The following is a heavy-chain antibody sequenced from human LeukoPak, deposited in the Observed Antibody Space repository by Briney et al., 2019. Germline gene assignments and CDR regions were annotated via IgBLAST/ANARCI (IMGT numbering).Heavy chain of an antibody. J-gene: IGHJ6*03. Sequence: SETLSLTCTVSGDSFSAYYWSWIRQPPGRGREWFVYIYSSGNSNYNPSLKSRVTLSVGTSKNQHSLKLTSVTAADTAVYYCAIHTNVDISSFMDVWGKGTTVTVSS. CDR2: IYSSGNS. D-gene: IGHD2-8*01. CDR1: GDSFSAYY. CDR3: AIHTNVDISSFMDV. V-gene: IGHV4-4*09.